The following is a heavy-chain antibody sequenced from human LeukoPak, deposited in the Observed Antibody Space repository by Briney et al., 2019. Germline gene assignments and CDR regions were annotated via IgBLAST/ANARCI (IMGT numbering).Heavy chain of an antibody. D-gene: IGHD3-3*01. CDR3: ARDLGAYYDFWSGPLIFDY. Sequence: GASVKVSCKASGYTFTSYGIIWVRQAPGQGLEWMGWISAYNGNTNYAQKLQGRVTMTTDTSTSTAYMELRSLRSDDTAVYYCARDLGAYYDFWSGPLIFDYWGQGTLVTVSS. V-gene: IGHV1-18*01. CDR1: GYTFTSYG. CDR2: ISAYNGNT. J-gene: IGHJ4*02.